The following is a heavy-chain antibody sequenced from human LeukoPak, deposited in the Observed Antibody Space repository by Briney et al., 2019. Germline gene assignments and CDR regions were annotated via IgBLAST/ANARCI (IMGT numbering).Heavy chain of an antibody. Sequence: SETLSLTCVVSGGSISLSKWWSWVRQPPGKGPEWIGEISHSGNINYTPSLKSRVTISIDKSKNQFSLKLNSVTAADTAVYYCARPSDYADFQDWGQGTLVTVSS. CDR1: GGSISLSKW. CDR3: ARPSDYADFQD. V-gene: IGHV4/OR15-8*02. D-gene: IGHD4-17*01. CDR2: ISHSGNI. J-gene: IGHJ1*01.